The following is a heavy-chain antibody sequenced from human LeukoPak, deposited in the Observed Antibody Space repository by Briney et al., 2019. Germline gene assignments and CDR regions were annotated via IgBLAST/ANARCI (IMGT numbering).Heavy chain of an antibody. CDR3: ARARKAGYYYGSGPYWGY. D-gene: IGHD3-10*01. J-gene: IGHJ4*02. CDR2: INPNSGGT. V-gene: IGHV1-2*02. Sequence: GASVKVSCKAAGSTFTGYDMHWVRQAPGQGLEWMGWINPNSGGTNYAQKFQGRVSMTRDTSISTAYMELSRLRSDDTAVYYCARARKAGYYYGSGPYWGYWGQGTLVTVSS. CDR1: GSTFTGYD.